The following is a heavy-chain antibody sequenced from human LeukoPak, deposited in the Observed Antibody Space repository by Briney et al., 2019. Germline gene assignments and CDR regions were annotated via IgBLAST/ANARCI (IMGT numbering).Heavy chain of an antibody. CDR1: GFTFSSYS. Sequence: TGGSLRLSCAASGFTFSSYSMNWVRQAPGKGLEWVSYISSSSSTIYYADSVKGRFTISRDNAKNSLYLQMNSLRAEDTAVYYCARDLWLLHFDYWGQGTLSPSPQ. D-gene: IGHD3-22*01. J-gene: IGHJ4*02. CDR2: ISSSSSTI. CDR3: ARDLWLLHFDY. V-gene: IGHV3-48*01.